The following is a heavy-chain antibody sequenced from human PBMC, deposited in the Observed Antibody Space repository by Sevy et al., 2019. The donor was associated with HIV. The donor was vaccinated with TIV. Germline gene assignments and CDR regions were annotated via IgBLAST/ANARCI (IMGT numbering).Heavy chain of an antibody. Sequence: ASVKVSCKVSGYTITKLDMHWVRQAPGKGLEWMGGSDPEDGDTFYAQKFQGRVTMTEDTSTDTAYMELSSLRSEDTAVYYCTTMEYYHNIIGSSSGDYWGQGTLVTVSS. CDR1: GYTITKLD. CDR2: SDPEDGDT. J-gene: IGHJ4*02. D-gene: IGHD3-22*01. CDR3: TTMEYYHNIIGSSSGDY. V-gene: IGHV1-24*01.